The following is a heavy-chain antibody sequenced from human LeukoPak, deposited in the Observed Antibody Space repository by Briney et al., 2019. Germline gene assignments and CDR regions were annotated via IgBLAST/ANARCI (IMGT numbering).Heavy chain of an antibody. D-gene: IGHD2-2*02. CDR1: GGSITSNTHY. V-gene: IGHV4-39*01. Sequence: SETLSLTCTVSGGSITSNTHYWGWIRQPPGKGLEWLGHTYHSGNTYYKSSLKSRVNISADTSRNQFSLKLSSVTAADTAVYYCARLSAAIPRWFDLWGQGTLVTVSA. CDR3: ARLSAAIPRWFDL. CDR2: TYHSGNT. J-gene: IGHJ5*02.